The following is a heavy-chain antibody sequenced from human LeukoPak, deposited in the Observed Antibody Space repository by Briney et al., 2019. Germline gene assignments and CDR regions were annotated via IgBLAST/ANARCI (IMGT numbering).Heavy chain of an antibody. V-gene: IGHV4-31*03. D-gene: IGHD5-18*01. CDR2: IYYSGRT. J-gene: IGHJ4*02. CDR1: GGSISSGGYY. CDR3: ARGTGYSYGHFDY. Sequence: PSETLSLTCTVSGGSISSGGYYWSWIRQHPGKGLEWIGYIYYSGRTYYNPSLKSRVTISVDTSKNQFSLKLSSVTAADTAVYYCARGTGYSYGHFDYWGQGTLVTVSP.